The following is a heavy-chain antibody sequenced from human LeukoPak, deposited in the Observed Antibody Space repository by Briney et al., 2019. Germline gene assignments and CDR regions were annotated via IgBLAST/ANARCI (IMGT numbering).Heavy chain of an antibody. Sequence: PGGSLRLSFAASGFTYSSYAMSWVRQAPGKGLEWVSAISGSGGSTYYADSVKGRFTISRDNSKNTLYLQMNSLRAEDTAVYYCAKDLRYCSGGSCHWGQGTLVTVSS. D-gene: IGHD2-15*01. CDR2: ISGSGGST. CDR3: AKDLRYCSGGSCH. V-gene: IGHV3-23*01. CDR1: GFTYSSYA. J-gene: IGHJ4*02.